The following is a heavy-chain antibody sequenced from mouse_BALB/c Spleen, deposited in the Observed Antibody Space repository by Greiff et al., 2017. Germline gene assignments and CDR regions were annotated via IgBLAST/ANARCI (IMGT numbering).Heavy chain of an antibody. CDR2: INPSTGYT. CDR3: ARYYGSRRCFDV. Sequence: QVQLKESGAELAKPGASVKMSCKASGYTFTSYWMHWVKQRPGQGLEWIGYINPSTGYTEYNQKFKDKATLTADKSSSTAYMQLSSLTSEDSAVYYCARYYGSRRCFDVWGAGTTVTVSS. D-gene: IGHD1-1*01. V-gene: IGHV1-7*01. CDR1: GYTFTSYW. J-gene: IGHJ1*01.